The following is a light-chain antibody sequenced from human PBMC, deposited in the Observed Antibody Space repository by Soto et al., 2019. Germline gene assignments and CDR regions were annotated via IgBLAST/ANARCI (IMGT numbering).Light chain of an antibody. J-gene: IGKJ1*01. CDR1: QSVPSTY. Sequence: VLSQSPGRLSLSPGERATLSCRASQSVPSTYFAWYQQKSGQPPRLLISGTSNRATGIPDRFSGSGSGRDFTLTISRLEPEDFAVYFCQQFGNSPWTFGQRTKVDIK. V-gene: IGKV3-20*01. CDR3: QQFGNSPWT. CDR2: GTS.